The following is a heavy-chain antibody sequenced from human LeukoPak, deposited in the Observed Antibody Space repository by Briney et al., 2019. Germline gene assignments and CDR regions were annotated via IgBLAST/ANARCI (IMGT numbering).Heavy chain of an antibody. CDR3: AKGVGSSWLSTLSQVAMDV. V-gene: IGHV3-21*01. D-gene: IGHD3-9*01. J-gene: IGHJ6*04. CDR1: GFTFSSYS. Sequence: GGSLRLSCAASGFTFSSYSMNWVRQAPGKGLEWVSSISSSSSYMYYADSVKGRFTISRDNSMNTLYLQMNSLRTEDTAVYYCAKGVGSSWLSTLSQVAMDVWGKGTTVTVSS. CDR2: ISSSSSYM.